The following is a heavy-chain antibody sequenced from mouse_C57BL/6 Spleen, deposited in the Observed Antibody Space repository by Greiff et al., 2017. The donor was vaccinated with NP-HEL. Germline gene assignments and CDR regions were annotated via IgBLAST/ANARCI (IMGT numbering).Heavy chain of an antibody. Sequence: QVQLKQPGAELVMPGASVKLSCKASGYTFTSYWMHWVKQRPGQGLEWIGEIDPSDSYTNYNQKFKGKSTLTVDKSSSTAYMQLSSLTSEDSAVYYCARDYYGSSYTYFDVWGTGTTVTVSS. CDR2: IDPSDSYT. CDR3: ARDYYGSSYTYFDV. J-gene: IGHJ1*03. D-gene: IGHD1-1*01. CDR1: GYTFTSYW. V-gene: IGHV1-69*01.